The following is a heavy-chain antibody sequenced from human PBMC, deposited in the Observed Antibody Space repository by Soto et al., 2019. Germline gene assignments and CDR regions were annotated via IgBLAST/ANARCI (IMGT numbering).Heavy chain of an antibody. V-gene: IGHV4-4*02. CDR3: SRGERQQQRYY. D-gene: IGHD6-13*01. Sequence: PSETLSLTCAVSGDSISSSKWWSWVRQPPGKGLEWIGEIYHSGSTNYNPSLKSRVIISVDKSKNQFSLKLSSVTDADTAVYYCSRGERQQQRYYRGQGSLVTVSS. CDR1: GDSISSSKW. J-gene: IGHJ4*02. CDR2: IYHSGST.